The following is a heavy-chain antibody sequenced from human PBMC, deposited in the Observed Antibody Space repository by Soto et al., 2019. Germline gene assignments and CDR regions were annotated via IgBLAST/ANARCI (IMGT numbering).Heavy chain of an antibody. J-gene: IGHJ4*02. D-gene: IGHD3-16*02. CDR1: GGTISSGGYY. Sequence: SETLSLTCTVSGGTISSGGYYWSWIRQHPGKGLEWIGYIYYSGSTYYNPSLKSRVTISVDTSKNQFSLKLSSVTAADTAVYYCARAAYDYVWGSYRYIDYWGQGTLVTVSS. CDR2: IYYSGST. CDR3: ARAAYDYVWGSYRYIDY. V-gene: IGHV4-31*03.